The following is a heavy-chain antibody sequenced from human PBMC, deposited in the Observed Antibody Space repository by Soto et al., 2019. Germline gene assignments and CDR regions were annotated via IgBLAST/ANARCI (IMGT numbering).Heavy chain of an antibody. J-gene: IGHJ4*02. CDR3: AREGYSSGWPLDY. V-gene: IGHV3-53*01. D-gene: IGHD6-19*01. CDR2: IYSGGST. CDR1: GFTVNSNY. Sequence: PGGSLRLSCAASGFTVNSNYMSWVRQAPGEGLEWVSVIYSGGSTYYADSVKGRFTISRDNSKNTLYLQMNSLRAEDTAVYYCAREGYSSGWPLDYWGQGTLVTVSS.